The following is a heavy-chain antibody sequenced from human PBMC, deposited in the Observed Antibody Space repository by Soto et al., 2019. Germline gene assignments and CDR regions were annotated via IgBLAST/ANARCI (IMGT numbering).Heavy chain of an antibody. CDR1: GFTFSTYA. Sequence: ESVGGVVQPGRSLRLSCAASGFTFSTYAMQWVRQAPGKGLEWVAVISYDGSNKYYADSVKGRFTISRDNSKNTLYLQMNSLRAEDTAVYYCARDRPSPYCSSTSCSSYFDYWGQGTLVTVSS. D-gene: IGHD2-2*01. CDR2: ISYDGSNK. V-gene: IGHV3-30-3*01. J-gene: IGHJ4*02. CDR3: ARDRPSPYCSSTSCSSYFDY.